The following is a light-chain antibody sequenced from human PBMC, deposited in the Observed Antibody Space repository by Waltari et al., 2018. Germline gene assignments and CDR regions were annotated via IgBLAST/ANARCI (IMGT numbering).Light chain of an antibody. Sequence: EIVLTQSPGTLSLSPGERATLSCRASQGVSRTLAWYQQKPGQAPRLLIYGASTRATGIPDRFSGSGSGTDFSLTISRLEPEDCAVYYCQHYVRLPVTFGQGTKVEIK. J-gene: IGKJ1*01. CDR1: QGVSRT. V-gene: IGKV3-20*01. CDR2: GAS. CDR3: QHYVRLPVT.